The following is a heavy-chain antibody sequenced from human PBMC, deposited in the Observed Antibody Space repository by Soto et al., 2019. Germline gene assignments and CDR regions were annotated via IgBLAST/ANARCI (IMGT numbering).Heavy chain of an antibody. V-gene: IGHV4-4*02. CDR2: IYHSGST. D-gene: IGHD6-19*01. Sequence: QVQLQESGPGLVKPSGTLSLTCAVSVGSISSSNWWRWVRQPPGKGLAWIGDIYHSGSTNYTPSLKSRVSVTVDKSKNRGSLKLSSVTAADMAVYYCAIDLIAVAGLGYYCGQGTLVTDSS. CDR1: VGSISSSNW. J-gene: IGHJ4*02. CDR3: AIDLIAVAGLGYY.